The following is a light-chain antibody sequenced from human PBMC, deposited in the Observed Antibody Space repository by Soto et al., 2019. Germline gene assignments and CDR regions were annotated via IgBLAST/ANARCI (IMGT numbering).Light chain of an antibody. CDR2: GAS. CDR1: RDVSTN. Sequence: ETVMTQFPDTLSVSPGESATLSCRASRDVSTNLAWFQQKPGQTPRLVLYGASKRATGIPARFSGSGSGTHFTLTIRSLQSEDFGVYYCQHYNNWPPYSFGQGTNVDIK. CDR3: QHYNNWPPYS. V-gene: IGKV3D-15*01. J-gene: IGKJ2*03.